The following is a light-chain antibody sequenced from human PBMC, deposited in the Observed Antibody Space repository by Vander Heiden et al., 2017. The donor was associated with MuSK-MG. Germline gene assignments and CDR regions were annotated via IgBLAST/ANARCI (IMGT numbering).Light chain of an antibody. CDR1: QSISRF. CDR2: AAS. CDR3: LQSYSTLWT. J-gene: IGKJ1*01. V-gene: IGKV1-39*01. Sequence: DIQMTQSPSSLSASVGDRVTIACRASQSISRFLNWYQHIPGKAPKLLIYAASTLRSGVPSRFSGSGSGTDFTLTISSLQPEDSGTYYCLQSYSTLWTFGQGTKVEIK.